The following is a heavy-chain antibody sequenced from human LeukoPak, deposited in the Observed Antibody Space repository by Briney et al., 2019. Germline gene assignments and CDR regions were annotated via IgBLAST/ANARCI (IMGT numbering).Heavy chain of an antibody. D-gene: IGHD2-2*01. V-gene: IGHV3-48*03. CDR1: GFTFSSYE. J-gene: IGHJ4*02. Sequence: QPGGSLRLSCAASGFTFSSYEMNWVRQAPGKGLEWVSYISRSGSTIYYADSVKGRFTISRDNAKNSLYLQMNSLRAEDTAVYYCARIGYCSSTSCQGFDYWGQGTLVTVSS. CDR3: ARIGYCSSTSCQGFDY. CDR2: ISRSGSTI.